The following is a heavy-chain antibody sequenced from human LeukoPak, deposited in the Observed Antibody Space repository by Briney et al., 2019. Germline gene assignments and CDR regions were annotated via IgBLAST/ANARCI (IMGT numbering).Heavy chain of an antibody. V-gene: IGHV3-23*01. CDR2: ISGSGGST. Sequence: GGSLRFSCAASGFTFSSYARSWVRQAPGKGLEWVSAISGSGGSTYYADSVKGRFTISRDNSKNTLYLQMNSLRAEDTAVYYCAKTAYYYGSGSPLLDYWGQGTLVTVSS. J-gene: IGHJ4*02. CDR1: GFTFSSYA. CDR3: AKTAYYYGSGSPLLDY. D-gene: IGHD3-10*01.